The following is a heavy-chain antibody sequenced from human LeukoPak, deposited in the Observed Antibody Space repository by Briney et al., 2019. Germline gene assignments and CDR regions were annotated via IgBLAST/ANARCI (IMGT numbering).Heavy chain of an antibody. V-gene: IGHV3-53*01. CDR2: IYSGGST. D-gene: IGHD5-12*01. Sequence: PGGSLRLSCAASGFTVSSNYMSWVRQAPGEGLEWVSVIYSGGSTYYADSVKGRFTISRDNSENTLYLQMNGLRAEDTAVYYCARPSGYELYFDYWGQGTLVTVSS. CDR3: ARPSGYELYFDY. J-gene: IGHJ4*02. CDR1: GFTVSSNY.